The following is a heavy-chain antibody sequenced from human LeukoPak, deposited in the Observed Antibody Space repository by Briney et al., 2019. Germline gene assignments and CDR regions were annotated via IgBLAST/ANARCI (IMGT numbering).Heavy chain of an antibody. CDR2: IYYGGST. Sequence: SETLSLTCTVSGGSMSISSYYWGWIRQPPGKGLEWIASIYYGGSTYYDPSLKSRVTISVDTSKNQFSLRLSSVTAADTAVYYCARHARGSFSRYYFDQWGQGILVAVSS. CDR1: GGSMSISSYY. D-gene: IGHD1-26*01. CDR3: ARHARGSFSRYYFDQ. V-gene: IGHV4-39*01. J-gene: IGHJ4*02.